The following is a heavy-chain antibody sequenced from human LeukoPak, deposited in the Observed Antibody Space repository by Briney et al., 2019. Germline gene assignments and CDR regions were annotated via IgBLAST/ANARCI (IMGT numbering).Heavy chain of an antibody. CDR2: IYYSGST. Sequence: PSETLSLTCTVSGGSISSYYWSWIRQPPGKGLEWIGYIYYSGSTNYNPSLKSRVTISVDTSKNQFSLKLSSVTAADTAVYYCARGPYSRKFDPWGQGTLVTASS. J-gene: IGHJ5*02. CDR1: GGSISSYY. CDR3: ARGPYSRKFDP. V-gene: IGHV4-59*01. D-gene: IGHD6-13*01.